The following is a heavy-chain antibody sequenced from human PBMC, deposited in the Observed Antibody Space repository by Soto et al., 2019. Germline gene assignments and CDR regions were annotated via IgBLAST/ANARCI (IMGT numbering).Heavy chain of an antibody. Sequence: SETLSLTCTVSGASISGYYWSWIRKSAGKGLEWIGRIYATGTTDYNPSLKSRVMMSVDTSKKQFSLRLRSVTAAHTAVYYCVRDGTKTLRDWFDPWGQGISVTSPQ. V-gene: IGHV4-4*07. CDR3: VRDGTKTLRDWFDP. CDR1: GASISGYY. J-gene: IGHJ5*02. CDR2: IYATGTT. D-gene: IGHD1-1*01.